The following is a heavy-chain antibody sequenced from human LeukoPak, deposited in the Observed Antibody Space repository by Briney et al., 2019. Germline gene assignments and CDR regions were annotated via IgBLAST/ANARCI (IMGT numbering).Heavy chain of an antibody. CDR2: IYYSGST. V-gene: IGHV4-59*01. CDR3: AREGNYGDNWFDP. J-gene: IGHJ5*02. CDR1: GGSISSYY. D-gene: IGHD4-17*01. Sequence: PSETLSLTCTVSGGSISSYYWSWIRQPPGKGLEWIGYIYYSGSTNYNPSLKSRVTMSVDTSKNQFSLKLSSVTAADTAVYYCAREGNYGDNWFDPWGQGTLVTVSS.